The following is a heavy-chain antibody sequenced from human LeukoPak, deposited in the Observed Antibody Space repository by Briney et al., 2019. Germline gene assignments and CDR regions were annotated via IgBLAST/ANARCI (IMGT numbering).Heavy chain of an antibody. CDR2: ISGSGGST. J-gene: IGHJ4*02. Sequence: PGGSLRLPCAASGFTFSTYTMSWVRQAPGKGLEWVSGISGSGGSTYYADSVKGRFTISRDNSKDTLSLQMNSLRADDTAVYYCAKAVGTSGYYYVGDYWGQGTLVTVSS. CDR3: AKAVGTSGYYYVGDY. CDR1: GFTFSTYT. V-gene: IGHV3-23*01. D-gene: IGHD3-22*01.